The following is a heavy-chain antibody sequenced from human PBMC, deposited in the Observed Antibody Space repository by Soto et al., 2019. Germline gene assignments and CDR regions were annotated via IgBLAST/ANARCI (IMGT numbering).Heavy chain of an antibody. CDR3: AKPYVGFSDTWPFDL. CDR2: IRGGGDSP. CDR1: GFTFSSYA. J-gene: IGHJ4*02. V-gene: IGHV3-23*01. Sequence: EMQLLESGGGLVQPGGSLRLSCVASGFTFSSYAMSWVRQAPGKGLELVSDIRGGGDSPYYADSVKGRFTISRDNPKNTLYLQMNNLRAEDTAIYYCAKPYVGFSDTWPFDLWGQGTPLTVSS. D-gene: IGHD1-26*01.